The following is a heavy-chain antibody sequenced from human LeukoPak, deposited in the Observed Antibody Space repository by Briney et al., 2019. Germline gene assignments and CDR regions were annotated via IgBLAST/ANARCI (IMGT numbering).Heavy chain of an antibody. D-gene: IGHD6-19*01. J-gene: IGHJ4*02. Sequence: GGSLRLSCAASGFTFSSYGMHWDRQAPGKGLEWVAVISYDGSNKYYADSVKGRFTISRDNSKNTLYLQMNSLRAEDTAVYYCAKDEVLWLVLFQFDYWGQGTLVTVPS. CDR3: AKDEVLWLVLFQFDY. CDR2: ISYDGSNK. V-gene: IGHV3-30*18. CDR1: GFTFSSYG.